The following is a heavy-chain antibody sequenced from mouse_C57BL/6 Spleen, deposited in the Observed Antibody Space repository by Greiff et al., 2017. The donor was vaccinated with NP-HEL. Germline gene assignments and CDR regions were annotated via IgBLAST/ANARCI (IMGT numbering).Heavy chain of an antibody. V-gene: IGHV1-15*01. CDR2: IDPENGGT. D-gene: IGHD1-1*01. J-gene: IGHJ4*01. CDR1: GYTFTDYE. CDR3: ARSRGTVSYAMDY. Sequence: QVQLQQSGAELVRPGASVTLSCKASGYTFTDYEMHWVKQTPVHGLEWIGAIDPENGGTAYNQKFKGKAILTADKSSSTAYMELRSLTSEDAAVYYCARSRGTVSYAMDYWGQGTSVTVSS.